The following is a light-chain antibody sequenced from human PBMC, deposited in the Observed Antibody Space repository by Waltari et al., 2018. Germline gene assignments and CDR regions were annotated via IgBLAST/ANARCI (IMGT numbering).Light chain of an antibody. V-gene: IGLV1-44*01. Sequence: QSEMSQPPSMSGTPGQTVTISCSGRSSNVGSNVVNWYQQLPGTAPKLLIYRNDQRPSGVPDRFSGSKSGTSASLAISGLQSEDEADYYCAAWDDSLNGRWVFGAGTKLTVL. CDR1: SSNVGSNV. CDR3: AAWDDSLNGRWV. CDR2: RND. J-gene: IGLJ2*01.